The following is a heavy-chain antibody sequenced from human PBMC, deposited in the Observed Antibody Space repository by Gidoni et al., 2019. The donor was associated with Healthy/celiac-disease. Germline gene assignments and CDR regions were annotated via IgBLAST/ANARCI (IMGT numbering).Heavy chain of an antibody. Sequence: QVQLQELGPGLVKPSETLSLTCTVSGGSISSYYWSWIRQPPGKGLEWIGYIYYSGSTNYNPSLKSRVTISVDTSKNQFSLKLSSVTAADTAVYYCARLHYDYVWGSYRYGWFDPWGQGTLVTVSS. CDR2: IYYSGST. D-gene: IGHD3-16*02. V-gene: IGHV4-59*08. CDR3: ARLHYDYVWGSYRYGWFDP. J-gene: IGHJ5*02. CDR1: GGSISSYY.